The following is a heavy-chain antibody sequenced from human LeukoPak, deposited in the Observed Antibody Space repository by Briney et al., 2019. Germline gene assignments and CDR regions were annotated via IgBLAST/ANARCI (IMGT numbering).Heavy chain of an antibody. Sequence: PGGSLRLSCAASGFTFTNYAMSWVRQAPGKGLEWVSAISGSGARTYYADFVKGRFTISRDNSKNTLYLQMNSLRAEHTAVYYCAKKKFGGVDIWGQGTMVTVSS. CDR3: AKKKFGGVDI. CDR2: ISGSGART. CDR1: GFTFTNYA. J-gene: IGHJ3*02. V-gene: IGHV3-23*01. D-gene: IGHD3-16*01.